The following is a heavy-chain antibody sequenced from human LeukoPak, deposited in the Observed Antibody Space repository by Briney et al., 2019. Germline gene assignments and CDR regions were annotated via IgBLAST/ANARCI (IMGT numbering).Heavy chain of an antibody. Sequence: SQTLSLTCATSGDSVSSNSAAWNWIRQSPSRGLEWLGRTYYRSKWYNDYAVSVKSRITINPDTSKNQFSLQLNSVTPEDTAVYYCARGSAAAGPANWFDPWGQGTLVTVSS. CDR1: GDSVSSNSAA. J-gene: IGHJ5*02. CDR2: TYYRSKWYN. D-gene: IGHD6-13*01. V-gene: IGHV6-1*01. CDR3: ARGSAAAGPANWFDP.